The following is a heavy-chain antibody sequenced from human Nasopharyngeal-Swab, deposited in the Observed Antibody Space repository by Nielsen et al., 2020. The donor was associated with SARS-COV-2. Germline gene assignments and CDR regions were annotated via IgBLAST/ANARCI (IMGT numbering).Heavy chain of an antibody. V-gene: IGHV6-1*01. CDR2: TYYRSKWYN. Sequence: SQTLSLTCAISGDSVSSNSAAWSWIRQSPSRGLEWLGRTYYRSKWYNDYAASVKSRITINPDTSKNQFSLQLNSVTPEDTAVYYCARVGPRHYDFWSGYSFDYWGQGTLVTVSS. D-gene: IGHD3-3*01. CDR3: ARVGPRHYDFWSGYSFDY. CDR1: GDSVSSNSAA. J-gene: IGHJ4*02.